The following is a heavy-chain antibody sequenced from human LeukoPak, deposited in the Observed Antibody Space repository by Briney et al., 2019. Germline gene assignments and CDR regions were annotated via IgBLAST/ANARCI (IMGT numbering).Heavy chain of an antibody. Sequence: GGSLRLSCAASGFTFTNYAMTWVRQAPGKGLERVSAISGDGNYIFYGDSVKGRFTSSRDNSKSTLYLQMSNLRAEDTAVYYCAKNRGTGMAFYDYWGQGTQVTVSS. CDR1: GFTFTNYA. CDR2: ISGDGNYI. J-gene: IGHJ4*02. V-gene: IGHV3-23*01. CDR3: AKNRGTGMAFYDY. D-gene: IGHD5-18*01.